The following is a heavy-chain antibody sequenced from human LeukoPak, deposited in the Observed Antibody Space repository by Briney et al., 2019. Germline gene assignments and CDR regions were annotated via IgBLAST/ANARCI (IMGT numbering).Heavy chain of an antibody. CDR1: GYTFTGYY. CDR3: ARVVAYWYYFDY. Sequence: ASVKVSCKASGYTFTGYYMHWVRQAPGQGLEWMGWINPNSGGTNYAQKFQGRVTMTRDTSISTAYMELSGLRSDDTAVYYCARVVAYWYYFDYWGQGTLVTVSS. D-gene: IGHD2-8*02. CDR2: INPNSGGT. V-gene: IGHV1-2*02. J-gene: IGHJ4*02.